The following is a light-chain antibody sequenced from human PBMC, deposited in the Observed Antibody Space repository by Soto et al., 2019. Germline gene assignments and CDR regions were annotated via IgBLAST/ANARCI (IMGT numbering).Light chain of an antibody. J-gene: IGKJ4*01. CDR1: QSVSSY. Sequence: EIVLTQSPATLSLSPGERATLSCRASQSVSSYLAWYQQKPGQAPRLLMYDVSSRASGVPVRFSGSGSGTDFTLTISRLEPEDFAVYYCQQCCSYPRTFGGGTKVDIK. V-gene: IGKV3-11*01. CDR3: QQCCSYPRT. CDR2: DVS.